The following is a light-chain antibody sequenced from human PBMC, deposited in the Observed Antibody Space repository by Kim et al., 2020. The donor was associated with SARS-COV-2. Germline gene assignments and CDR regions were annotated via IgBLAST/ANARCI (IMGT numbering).Light chain of an antibody. Sequence: AIQMTQSPSSLSASVGDRVTITCRASQGIRNDLGWYQQKPGKAPKLLIYAASSLQSGVPSRFSGSGLGTDFTLPISSLQPENFATYYCLQDYNSPRTFGQGTKLEI. V-gene: IGKV1-6*01. CDR1: QGIRND. CDR3: LQDYNSPRT. CDR2: AAS. J-gene: IGKJ1*01.